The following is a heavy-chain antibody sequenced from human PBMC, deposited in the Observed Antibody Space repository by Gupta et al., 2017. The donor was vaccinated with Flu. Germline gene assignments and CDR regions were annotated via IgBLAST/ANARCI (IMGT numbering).Heavy chain of an antibody. CDR1: GGTFSSYT. Sequence: VSCKASGGTFSSYTISWVRQAPGQGLEWMGRIIPILGIANYAQKFQGRVTITADKSTSTAYMELSSLRSEDTAVYYCARISSGGEAAAGMVYYYGMDVWGQGTTVTVSS. V-gene: IGHV1-69*02. D-gene: IGHD6-13*01. CDR2: IIPILGIA. J-gene: IGHJ6*02. CDR3: ARISSGGEAAAGMVYYYGMDV.